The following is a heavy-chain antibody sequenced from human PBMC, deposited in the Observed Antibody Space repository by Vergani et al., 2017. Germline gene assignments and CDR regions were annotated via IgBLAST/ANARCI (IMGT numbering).Heavy chain of an antibody. D-gene: IGHD3-22*01. CDR1: GGSLSSGDYY. V-gene: IGHV4-30-4*01. J-gene: IGHJ3*02. CDR3: ARGAYYDSSGYPFDAFDI. Sequence: QVQLQESGPGLVKPSQTLSLTCTVSGGSLSSGDYYWSWIRQPPGKGLEWIGYIYYSGSTYYNPSLKSRVTISVDTSKNQFSLKLSSVTAADTAVYYCARGAYYDSSGYPFDAFDIWGQGTMVTVSS. CDR2: IYYSGST.